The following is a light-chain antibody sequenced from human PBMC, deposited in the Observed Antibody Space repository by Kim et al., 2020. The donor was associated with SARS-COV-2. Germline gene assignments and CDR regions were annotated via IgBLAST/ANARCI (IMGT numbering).Light chain of an antibody. V-gene: IGKV3-15*01. CDR1: QSVYGN. Sequence: EVVMTQSPATLTVSPGERATLTCSASQSVYGNLAWYQQKPGQGPTLLIYGASIRTTGFPARFSGSGSGADYTLTINSLQSEDFAVYYCQQYDRWPLTFGGGTKVDIK. J-gene: IGKJ4*01. CDR3: QQYDRWPLT. CDR2: GAS.